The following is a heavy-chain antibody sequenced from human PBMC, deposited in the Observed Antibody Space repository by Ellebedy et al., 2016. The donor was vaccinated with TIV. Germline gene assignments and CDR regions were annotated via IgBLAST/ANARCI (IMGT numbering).Heavy chain of an antibody. CDR2: INWNSRNI. CDR1: GFKFEDYA. Sequence: SLKISCAASGFKFEDYAMHWVRQAPGKGLEWVSGINWNSRNIGYADSVKGRFTISRDNAKNSLYLQMNSLRAEDTAVYYCAKLQVGATNYFDYWGQGTLVAVSS. D-gene: IGHD1-26*01. V-gene: IGHV3-9*01. CDR3: AKLQVGATNYFDY. J-gene: IGHJ4*02.